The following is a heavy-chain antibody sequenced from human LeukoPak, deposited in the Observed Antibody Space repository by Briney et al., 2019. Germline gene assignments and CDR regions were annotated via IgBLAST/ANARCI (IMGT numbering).Heavy chain of an antibody. CDR2: IIPIFGTA. V-gene: IGHV1-69*13. CDR3: ARPHGIAVAGLDAFDI. D-gene: IGHD6-19*01. Sequence: ASVKLSCKASGGTFSSYAISWVRQAPGQGLEWMGGIIPIFGTANYAQKFQGRVTITADESTSTAYMELSSLRSEDTAVYYCARPHGIAVAGLDAFDIWGQGTMVTVSS. J-gene: IGHJ3*02. CDR1: GGTFSSYA.